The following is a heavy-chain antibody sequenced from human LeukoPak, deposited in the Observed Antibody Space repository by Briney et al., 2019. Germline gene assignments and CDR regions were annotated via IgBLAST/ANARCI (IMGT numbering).Heavy chain of an antibody. Sequence: GASVKVSCKASGGTFSSYAISWVRQAPGQRLEWMGWINAGNGNTKYLQKFQGRVTITRDTSASTVYMELSSLRSEDTAVYYCARGSLVRGVIQCPNYWGQGTLVTVSS. CDR3: ARGSLVRGVIQCPNY. J-gene: IGHJ4*02. D-gene: IGHD3-10*01. CDR2: INAGNGNT. CDR1: GGTFSSYA. V-gene: IGHV1-3*01.